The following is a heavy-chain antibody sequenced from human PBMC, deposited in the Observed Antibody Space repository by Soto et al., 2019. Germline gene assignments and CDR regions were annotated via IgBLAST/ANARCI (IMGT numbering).Heavy chain of an antibody. CDR3: ARGPSYHYVWGSYRYGGDDAFDI. J-gene: IGHJ3*02. D-gene: IGHD3-16*02. CDR2: ISAYNGNT. V-gene: IGHV1-18*04. Sequence: ASVKVSCKASGYTFTSYGISWVRQAPGQGLEWMGWISAYNGNTNYAQKLQGRVTMTTDTSTSTAYIELRSLRSDYTAVYYCARGPSYHYVWGSYRYGGDDAFDIWGQGTMVTVSS. CDR1: GYTFTSYG.